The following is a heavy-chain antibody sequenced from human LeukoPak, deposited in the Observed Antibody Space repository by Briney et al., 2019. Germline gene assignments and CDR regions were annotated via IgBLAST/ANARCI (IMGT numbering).Heavy chain of an antibody. J-gene: IGHJ3*02. CDR2: IKLDGGEN. V-gene: IGHV3-7*01. CDR3: ARGRSGSGNYYHAAFDI. CDR1: GFTFSTYW. D-gene: IGHD3-10*01. Sequence: GGALRLSCAASGFTFSTYWMNWVRQAPGKGLEWVASIKLDGGENYYVDSVKGRFTISRDNAKNSLSLQMNSLRAEDTAVYYCARGRSGSGNYYHAAFDIWGQGTMVTVSS.